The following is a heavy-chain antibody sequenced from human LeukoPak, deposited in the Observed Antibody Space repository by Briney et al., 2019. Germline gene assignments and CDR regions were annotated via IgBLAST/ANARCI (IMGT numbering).Heavy chain of an antibody. CDR1: GFTFSRHA. V-gene: IGHV3-21*01. CDR3: ASENIVGTSGALFDY. CDR2: ITSSGSYK. D-gene: IGHD5-12*01. J-gene: IGHJ4*02. Sequence: PGGSLLLSCAASGFTFSRHAMNWVRQAPGKGLEWVSSITSSGSYKYHSDSVKGRFTISRDNAKNSLYLQMNSLRVEDTAVYYCASENIVGTSGALFDYWGQGTLVIVSS.